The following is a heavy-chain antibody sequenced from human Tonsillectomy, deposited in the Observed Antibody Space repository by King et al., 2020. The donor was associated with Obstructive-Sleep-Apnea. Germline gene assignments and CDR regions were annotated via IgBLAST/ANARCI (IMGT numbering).Heavy chain of an antibody. D-gene: IGHD3-10*01. J-gene: IGHJ4*02. CDR1: GGSISSGGYY. V-gene: IGHV4-31*03. CDR2: IYYSGST. CDR3: ARERITMVRGVRHFDY. Sequence: QLQESGPGLVKPSQTLSLTCTVSGGSISSGGYYWSWIRQHPGKGLEWIGYIYYSGSTYYNPSLKSRVTISVDTSKNQFSLQLSSVTAADTAVYYCARERITMVRGVRHFDYWGQGTLVTVSS.